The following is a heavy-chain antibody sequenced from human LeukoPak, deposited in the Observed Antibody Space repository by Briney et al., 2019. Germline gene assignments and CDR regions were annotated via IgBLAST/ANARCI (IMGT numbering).Heavy chain of an antibody. CDR3: ARHRAYSSSSPFDY. CDR2: IYYTGST. D-gene: IGHD6-6*01. V-gene: IGHV4-59*08. Sequence: SQTLSLTCSVSGGSISSLYWSWIRQPPGKGLEWIGYIYYTGSTNYNPSLKSRVTMFVDMSKNQFSLRLSSVTAADTAVYYCARHRAYSSSSPFDYWGQGTLVTVSS. J-gene: IGHJ4*02. CDR1: GGSISSLY.